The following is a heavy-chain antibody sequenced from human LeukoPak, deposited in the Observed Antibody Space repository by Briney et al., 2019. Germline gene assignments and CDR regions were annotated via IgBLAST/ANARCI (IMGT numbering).Heavy chain of an antibody. V-gene: IGHV4-31*03. J-gene: IGHJ4*02. Sequence: SETLSLTCTVSGGSISSGGYYWSWIRQHPGKGLEWFGYIFYSGSTYYNPSLKSRVTISVDTSKNQFSLKLSSVTAADTSVYDCAGMVRGVIHFDYWGQGTLVTVSS. CDR3: AGMVRGVIHFDY. CDR1: GGSISSGGYY. D-gene: IGHD3-10*01. CDR2: IFYSGST.